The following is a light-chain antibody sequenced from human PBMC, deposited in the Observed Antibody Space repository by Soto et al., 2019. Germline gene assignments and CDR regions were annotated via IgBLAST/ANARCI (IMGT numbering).Light chain of an antibody. CDR3: QQLNSYPIT. CDR2: AES. J-gene: IGKJ5*01. CDR1: QGISSY. Sequence: DIQLTQSPSFLSASVGDRVTITCRASQGISSYLAWYQQKPGTAPNLLMYAESTLQSGVPSRFSGSGSGTEFTLTISSLQPEDFATYYCQQLNSYPITFGQGTRLEIK. V-gene: IGKV1-9*01.